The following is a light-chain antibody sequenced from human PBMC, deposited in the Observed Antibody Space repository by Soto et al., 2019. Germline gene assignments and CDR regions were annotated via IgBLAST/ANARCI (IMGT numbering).Light chain of an antibody. CDR1: SSDVGGYNY. CDR2: EVT. J-gene: IGLJ2*01. Sequence: QSVLSQPPSASRSPGQSVTISCTGTSSDVGGYNYVSWYQHHPGKAPKLMIYEVTKRPSGVPDRFSGSKSGNTASLTVSGHQAEDDSDYYCSSYAGSNNVVFGGGTKVTVL. CDR3: SSYAGSNNVV. V-gene: IGLV2-8*02.